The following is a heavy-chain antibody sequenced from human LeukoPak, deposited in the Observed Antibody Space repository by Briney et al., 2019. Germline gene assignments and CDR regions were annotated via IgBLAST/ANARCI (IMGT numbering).Heavy chain of an antibody. J-gene: IGHJ4*02. CDR1: GGSISGSSDY. CDR3: ARDSAQEGLDY. Sequence: SETLSLTCTVSGGSISGSSDYWGWVRQHPGKGLEWIGYIYYSGSTYYNPSLKSRVTISVDTSKNQFSLKLSSVTAADTAVYYCARDSAQEGLDYWGQGTLVTVSS. CDR2: IYYSGST. V-gene: IGHV4-31*03.